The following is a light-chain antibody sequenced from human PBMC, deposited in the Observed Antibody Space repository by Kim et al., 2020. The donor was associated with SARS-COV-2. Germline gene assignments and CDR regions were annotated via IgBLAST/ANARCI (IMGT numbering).Light chain of an antibody. V-gene: IGKV1-5*03. Sequence: SPPVEDSVTTTCRASQIISRCLAWYQQNPCKAPKLLIHVVSILQRGVPSRFSGSGSGTEFTLTISSLQPDDSATYFCQQYHSALTFGGGTKVDIK. J-gene: IGKJ4*01. CDR3: QQYHSALT. CDR1: QIISRC. CDR2: VVS.